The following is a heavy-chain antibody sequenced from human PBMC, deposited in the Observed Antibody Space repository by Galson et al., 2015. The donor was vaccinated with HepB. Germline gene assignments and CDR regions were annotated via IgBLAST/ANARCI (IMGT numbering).Heavy chain of an antibody. J-gene: IGHJ4*02. CDR3: AKERWLAATQYYFDY. CDR2: VSGSGDST. Sequence: SLRLSCAASGFTFSNSAMSWVRQAPGKGLEWVSAVSGSGDSTYYADFVKGRFTISRDNSKNTLYLQMNSLRAEDTAVYYCAKERWLAATQYYFDYWGQRTLVTVSS. V-gene: IGHV3-23*01. D-gene: IGHD1-26*01. CDR1: GFTFSNSA.